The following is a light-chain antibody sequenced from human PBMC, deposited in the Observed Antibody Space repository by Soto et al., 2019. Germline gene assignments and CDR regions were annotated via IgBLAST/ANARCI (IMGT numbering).Light chain of an antibody. CDR3: QHYGGSLWT. J-gene: IGKJ1*01. CDR2: GAS. Sequence: EIVLTQSPGTLSVSPGERATLSCRASQSVTSSYLAWYQQKPGQAPRLLIYGASSRATGIPDRFSGSGSGTDFTLTISILEPEDFAVYYCQHYGGSLWTFGQGTKVEIK. V-gene: IGKV3-20*01. CDR1: QSVTSSY.